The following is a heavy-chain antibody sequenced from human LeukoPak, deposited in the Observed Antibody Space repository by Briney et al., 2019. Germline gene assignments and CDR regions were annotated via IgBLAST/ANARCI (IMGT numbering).Heavy chain of an antibody. CDR2: INWNGGST. CDR1: GFTFDDYS. J-gene: IGHJ4*02. V-gene: IGHV3-20*04. Sequence: GGSLRLSCAASGFTFDDYSMSWVRQAPGKGLEWVSGINWNGGSTGYADSVKGRFTISRDNAKNSLYLQMNSLRAEDTALYYCATSRGGREFDYWGQGTLVTVSS. D-gene: IGHD1-26*01. CDR3: ATSRGGREFDY.